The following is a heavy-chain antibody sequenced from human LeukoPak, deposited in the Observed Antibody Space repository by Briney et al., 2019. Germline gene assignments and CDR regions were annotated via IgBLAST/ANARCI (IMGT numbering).Heavy chain of an antibody. Sequence: GGSLRLSCAASGFTFDDYAMHWVRQAPGKGLEWVSGISWNSGSIGYADSVKGRFTISRDNAKNSLYLQMNSLRAEDTAVYYCARSSSWYNAGDDYWGQGTLVTVSS. CDR1: GFTFDDYA. V-gene: IGHV3-9*01. D-gene: IGHD6-13*01. CDR3: ARSSSWYNAGDDY. CDR2: ISWNSGSI. J-gene: IGHJ4*02.